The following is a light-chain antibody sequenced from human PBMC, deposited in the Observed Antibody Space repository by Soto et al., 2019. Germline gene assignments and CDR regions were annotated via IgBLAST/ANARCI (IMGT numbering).Light chain of an antibody. CDR2: GAS. J-gene: IGKJ1*01. Sequence: EIVLTQSPGTLSLSPGERATLSCRASQSVSSSFLVWYQQKPGQAPRLLIHGASSRATGIPDRFSGSGSGTDFTLTISRLEPEDFAVYYCQQYGTSTGWTFGQGTKVEIK. V-gene: IGKV3-20*01. CDR1: QSVSSSF. CDR3: QQYGTSTGWT.